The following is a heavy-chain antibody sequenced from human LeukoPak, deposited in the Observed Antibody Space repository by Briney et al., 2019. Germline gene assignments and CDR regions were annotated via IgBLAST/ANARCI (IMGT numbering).Heavy chain of an antibody. CDR3: AGQLGDDAFDI. CDR1: GGSISSGSYY. Sequence: SETLSLTCTVSGGSISSGSYYWSWIRQPAGKGLEWIGRIYTSGSTNYNPPLKSRVTISVDTSKNQFSLKLSSVTAADTAVYYCAGQLGDDAFDIWGQGTMVTVSS. D-gene: IGHD7-27*01. V-gene: IGHV4-61*02. CDR2: IYTSGST. J-gene: IGHJ3*02.